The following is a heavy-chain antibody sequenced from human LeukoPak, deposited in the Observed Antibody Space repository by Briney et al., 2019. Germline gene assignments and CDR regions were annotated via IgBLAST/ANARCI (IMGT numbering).Heavy chain of an antibody. CDR2: IKSKTDGGTT. J-gene: IGHJ3*02. V-gene: IGHV3-15*01. Sequence: GGSLRLSCSASGFTFRSYAMHWVRQAPGKGLEWVGRIKSKTDGGTTDYAAPVKGRFTISRDDSKNTLYLQMNSLKTEDTAVYYCTTGKGDSSGYYRTDAFDIWGQGTMVTVSS. D-gene: IGHD3-22*01. CDR1: GFTFRSYA. CDR3: TTGKGDSSGYYRTDAFDI.